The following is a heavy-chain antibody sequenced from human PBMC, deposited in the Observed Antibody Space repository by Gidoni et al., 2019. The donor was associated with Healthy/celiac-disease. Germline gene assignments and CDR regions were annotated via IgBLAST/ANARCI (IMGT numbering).Heavy chain of an antibody. CDR2: IYHSGST. CDR3: AREGSYYYDSSGRGGAFDI. J-gene: IGHJ3*02. D-gene: IGHD3-22*01. V-gene: IGHV4-4*02. Sequence: QVQLQESGPGLVKPSGTLSLTCAVSGGPISSSNWWSWVRQPPGTGLEWIGEIYHSGSTNYNPSLKIRVTISVDKSKNQFSLKLSSVTAADTAVYYCAREGSYYYDSSGRGGAFDIWGQGTMVTVSS. CDR1: GGPISSSNW.